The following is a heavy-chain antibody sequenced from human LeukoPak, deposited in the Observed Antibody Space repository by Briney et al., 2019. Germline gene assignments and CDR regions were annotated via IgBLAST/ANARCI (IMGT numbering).Heavy chain of an antibody. CDR2: LYYSGST. CDR3: ARHGGVDP. CDR1: GCSISSSSYY. Sequence: SETLSLTCTVSGCSISSSSYYWGWIRQRPGMGLEWIGRLYYSGSTYYNPSLRSLVTICVDTSKNQLSLKLSTVTAADTAVYYCARHGGVDPWGEGTLVTVSS. D-gene: IGHD2-15*01. J-gene: IGHJ5*02. V-gene: IGHV4-39*01.